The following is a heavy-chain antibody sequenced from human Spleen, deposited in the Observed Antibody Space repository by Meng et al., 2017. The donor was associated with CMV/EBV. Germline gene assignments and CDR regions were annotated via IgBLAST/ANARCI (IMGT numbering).Heavy chain of an antibody. Sequence: SVKVSYKASGFTFTSSAVQWVRQARGQRLEWIGWIVVGSGNTNYAQKFQERVTITRDMSTSTAYMELSSLRSEDTAVYYCAADSGCSSTSCYTGALGYWGQGTLVTVSS. CDR2: IVVGSGNT. CDR3: AADSGCSSTSCYTGALGY. V-gene: IGHV1-58*01. CDR1: GFTFTSSA. J-gene: IGHJ4*02. D-gene: IGHD2-2*02.